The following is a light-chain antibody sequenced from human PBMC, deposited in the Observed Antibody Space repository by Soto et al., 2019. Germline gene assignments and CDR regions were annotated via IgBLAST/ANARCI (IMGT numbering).Light chain of an antibody. CDR3: QRSHTAWT. J-gene: IGKJ1*01. Sequence: DLQMTQSLSSLSASVGDRDTITLRATQTIINNLNRYQQKPGRDPKLLIYRTSSLQSWVPSKFSGSGSGTDFTLTMRSLQPEDFSTCYCQRSHTAWTFGPGTKVDIK. CDR2: RTS. V-gene: IGKV1-39*01. CDR1: QTIINN.